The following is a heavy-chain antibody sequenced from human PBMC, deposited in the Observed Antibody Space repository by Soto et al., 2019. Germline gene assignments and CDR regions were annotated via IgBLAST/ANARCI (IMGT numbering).Heavy chain of an antibody. Sequence: GASVKVSCKASGGTFSSYAISWVRQAPGQGLEWMGGIIPIFGTANYAQKFQGRVTITADESTSTAYMELSSLRSEDTAVYYCARRYSSSWYADYYYYGMDVWGQGTTVTVSS. J-gene: IGHJ6*02. CDR3: ARRYSSSWYADYYYYGMDV. D-gene: IGHD6-13*01. CDR2: IIPIFGTA. CDR1: GGTFSSYA. V-gene: IGHV1-69*13.